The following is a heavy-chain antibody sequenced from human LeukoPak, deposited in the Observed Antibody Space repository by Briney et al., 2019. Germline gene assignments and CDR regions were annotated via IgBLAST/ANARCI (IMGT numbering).Heavy chain of an antibody. CDR2: MNPNSGNT. J-gene: IGHJ4*02. Sequence: ASVKVSCKASGGTFSSYAINWVRQATGQGLEWMGWMNPNSGNTGYAQKFQGRVTMTRNTSISTAYMELSSLRSEDTAVYYCARATRTMIVVASPAAYYFDYWGQGALVTVSS. CDR1: GGTFSSYA. V-gene: IGHV1-8*02. CDR3: ARATRTMIVVASPAAYYFDY. D-gene: IGHD3-22*01.